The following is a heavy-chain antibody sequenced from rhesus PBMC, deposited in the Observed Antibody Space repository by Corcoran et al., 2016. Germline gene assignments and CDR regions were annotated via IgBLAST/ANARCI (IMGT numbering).Heavy chain of an antibody. D-gene: IGHD1-20*01. J-gene: IGHJ4*01. CDR3: AKRDSWNTAYDY. V-gene: IGHV5-20*02. CDR2: IDPSDSDT. Sequence: EVQLVQSGAEVKRPGESLKISCKTSGYRFTSYWISWVRQMPGKGLGWMGAIDPSDSDTRYSPSFHGQVTISADKPISTAYLQWSSLKASDTAMYYCAKRDSWNTAYDYWGQGVLVTVSS. CDR1: GYRFTSYW.